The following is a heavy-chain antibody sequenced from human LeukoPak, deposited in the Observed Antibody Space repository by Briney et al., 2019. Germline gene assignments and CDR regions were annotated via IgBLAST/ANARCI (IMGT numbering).Heavy chain of an antibody. Sequence: GGSLRLSCAASGFTVSSNYMSWVRQAPGKGLELVPVIYSGGSTYYADSVKGRFTISRDNSKNTLYLQMNSLRAEDTAVYYCASSLVVTNFDYWGQGTLVTVSS. CDR2: IYSGGST. V-gene: IGHV3-66*01. CDR3: ASSLVVTNFDY. CDR1: GFTVSSNY. J-gene: IGHJ4*02. D-gene: IGHD2-15*01.